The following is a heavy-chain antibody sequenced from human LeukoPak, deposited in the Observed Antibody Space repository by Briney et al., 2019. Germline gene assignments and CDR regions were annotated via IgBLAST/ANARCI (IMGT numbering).Heavy chain of an antibody. J-gene: IGHJ5*01. D-gene: IGHD3-10*01. CDR3: ARDIRESGSYGWFDS. V-gene: IGHV3-23*01. CDR2: ISSSGANT. CDR1: GFSFTSYS. Sequence: GGSLRLSCAASGFSFTSYSMAWVRLVPGKGLGWEWVSSISSSGANTYYAGSVRGRFTFSRDNSRYTLYLQMNSLRPDDTAIYYCARDIRESGSYGWFDSWGQGTLVTVSS.